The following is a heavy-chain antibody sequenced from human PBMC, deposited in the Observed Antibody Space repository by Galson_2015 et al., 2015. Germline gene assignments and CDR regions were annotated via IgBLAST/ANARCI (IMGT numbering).Heavy chain of an antibody. CDR2: IWFDASEI. J-gene: IGHJ4*02. Sequence: SLRLSCAASGFTFSDYGMHWVRQAPGKGLEWVAVIWFDASEINYGDSVRGRFTVSRDNSKNTMYLQMDSLRVDDTAVYFCTRVVTSRGWDYFHYWGQGALVTVSP. V-gene: IGHV3-33*01. CDR1: GFTFSDYG. CDR3: TRVVTSRGWDYFHY. D-gene: IGHD6-19*01.